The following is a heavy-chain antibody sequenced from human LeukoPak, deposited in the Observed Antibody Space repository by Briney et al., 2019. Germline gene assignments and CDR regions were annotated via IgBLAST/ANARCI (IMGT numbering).Heavy chain of an antibody. CDR2: IYHSGST. V-gene: IGHV4-30-2*01. J-gene: IGHJ3*02. Sequence: SETLSLTCAVSGGSISSGGYSWSWIRQPPGKGLEWIGYIYHSGSTYYNPSLKSRVTISVDRSKNQFSLKLSSVTAADTAVYYCARGLRVYCTNGVCYLDIWGQGTMVTVSS. D-gene: IGHD2-8*01. CDR3: ARGLRVYCTNGVCYLDI. CDR1: GGSISSGGYS.